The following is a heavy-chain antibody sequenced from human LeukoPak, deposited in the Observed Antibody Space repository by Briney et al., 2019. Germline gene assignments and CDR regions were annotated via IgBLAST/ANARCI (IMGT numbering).Heavy chain of an antibody. Sequence: ASVKVSCKASGYTFTSYGISWVRQAPGQGLEWIGWISAYNGNTNYAQKLQGRVTMTTDTSTSTAYMELRSLRSDDTAVYYCARDPVVGALGDWFDPWGQGTLVTVSS. CDR1: GYTFTSYG. V-gene: IGHV1-18*01. CDR2: ISAYNGNT. CDR3: ARDPVVGALGDWFDP. D-gene: IGHD2-15*01. J-gene: IGHJ5*02.